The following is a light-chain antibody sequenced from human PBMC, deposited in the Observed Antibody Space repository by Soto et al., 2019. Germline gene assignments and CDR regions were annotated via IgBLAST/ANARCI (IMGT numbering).Light chain of an antibody. CDR2: DNN. V-gene: IGLV1-51*01. J-gene: IGLJ1*01. Sequence: QSVLTQPPSVSAAPGQKVTISCSGSSSNIRNNYVSWYQQLPGTAPKLLIYDNNKRPSGIPDRFSGSKSGTSATLGITGLQTGDEADYYCGTWHNILSGYVFGTGTKV. CDR1: SSNIRNNY. CDR3: GTWHNILSGYV.